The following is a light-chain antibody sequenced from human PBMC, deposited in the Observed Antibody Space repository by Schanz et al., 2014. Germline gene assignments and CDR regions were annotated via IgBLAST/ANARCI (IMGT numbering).Light chain of an antibody. Sequence: DIQMTQSPSTLSASVGDRVTITCRPSQRISGWLAWYQQKPGKAPKLLIYDASKLESGVPSRFSGSRSGTEFTLTINSLQPDDFATYFCQQYNIFPLTFGGGTRVEIK. CDR3: QQYNIFPLT. CDR1: QRISGW. J-gene: IGKJ4*01. V-gene: IGKV1-5*01. CDR2: DAS.